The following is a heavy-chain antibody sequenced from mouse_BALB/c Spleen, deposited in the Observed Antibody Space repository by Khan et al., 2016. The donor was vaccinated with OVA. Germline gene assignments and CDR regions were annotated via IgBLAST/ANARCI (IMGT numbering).Heavy chain of an antibody. CDR3: GRLEDL. J-gene: IGHJ2*01. Sequence: QVQLKESGPGLVAPSQSLSITCTVSGFSLTSYGVHWVRQRPGKGLEWLGVIWPGGSTNYYYPLMSRLSISKANSKSQVFLKLISLQTDDTAMYYCGRLEDLWGQGTTLTVSS. V-gene: IGHV2-9*02. CDR1: GFSLTSYG. CDR2: IWPGGST.